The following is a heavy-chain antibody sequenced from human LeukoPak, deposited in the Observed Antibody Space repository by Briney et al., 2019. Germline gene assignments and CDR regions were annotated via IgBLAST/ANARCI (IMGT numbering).Heavy chain of an antibody. CDR1: GGTFSSYA. V-gene: IGHV1-69*06. D-gene: IGHD1-7*01. J-gene: IGHJ4*02. CDR3: ARGGGRITGTTRYYFDY. Sequence: GASVTLSCKASGGTFSSYAISWVRQAPGQGLEWMGRIIPSFGTANYAQEFQGRVTITADKSKSTAYMELSSLRSEDTAVYYCARGGGRITGTTRYYFDYWGQGTLVTVSS. CDR2: IIPSFGTA.